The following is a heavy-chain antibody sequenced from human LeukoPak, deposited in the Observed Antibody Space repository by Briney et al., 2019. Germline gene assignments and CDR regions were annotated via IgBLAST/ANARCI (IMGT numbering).Heavy chain of an antibody. V-gene: IGHV3-23*01. CDR1: GLSFSSYA. CDR3: AKEGRSLQTY. D-gene: IGHD5-24*01. Sequence: GGSLRLSCAASGLSFSSYAMSWVRQAPGKGLEWVSAVSGSGDSPYYADSVRGRFTISRDNSKNTLYLQMNSLRVEDTAVYYCAKEGRSLQTYWGQGTLVTVSS. CDR2: VSGSGDSP. J-gene: IGHJ4*02.